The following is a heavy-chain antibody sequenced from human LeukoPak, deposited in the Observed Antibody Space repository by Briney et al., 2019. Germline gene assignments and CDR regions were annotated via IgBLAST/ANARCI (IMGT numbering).Heavy chain of an antibody. J-gene: IGHJ4*02. D-gene: IGHD3-16*01. CDR1: GFTFDDYA. V-gene: IGHV3-7*01. CDR3: ARDWALDY. CDR2: IKQDGSEK. Sequence: PGGSLRLSCAASGFTFDDYAMHWVRQAPGKGLEWVANIKQDGSEKYYVDSVKGRFTISRDNAKNSLYLQMNSLRAEDTAVYYCARDWALDYWGQGTLVTVSS.